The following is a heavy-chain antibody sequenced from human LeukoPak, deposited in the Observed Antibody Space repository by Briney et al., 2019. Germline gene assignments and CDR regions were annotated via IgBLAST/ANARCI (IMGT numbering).Heavy chain of an antibody. CDR3: ARDRGNTAMVTDFDY. D-gene: IGHD5-18*01. CDR1: GFIFSDYY. CDR2: IKGTGLTT. V-gene: IGHV3-11*04. Sequence: PGGSLRLSCVASGFIFSDYYMSWIRQAPGKGLEWVSTIKGTGLTTYYADSVKGRFTISRDNAKNSLYLQMNSLRAEDTAVYYCARDRGNTAMVTDFDYWGQGTLVTVSS. J-gene: IGHJ4*02.